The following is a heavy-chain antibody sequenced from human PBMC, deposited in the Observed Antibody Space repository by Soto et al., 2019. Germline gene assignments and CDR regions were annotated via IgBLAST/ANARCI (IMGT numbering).Heavy chain of an antibody. CDR2: IYCSGST. J-gene: IGHJ5*02. CDR3: GRGRGYEEPFDP. V-gene: IGHV4-30-4*08. Sequence: SETLSLTCTVSGGSISGDDYYWSRQRPPPGKGMEWNGYIYCSGSTYYNPALKRRVTISVNTSKNQFSLKLSSVTAADTAVYYWGRGRGYEEPFDPWGQGTLVTVSS. CDR1: GGSISGDDYY. D-gene: IGHD1-1*01.